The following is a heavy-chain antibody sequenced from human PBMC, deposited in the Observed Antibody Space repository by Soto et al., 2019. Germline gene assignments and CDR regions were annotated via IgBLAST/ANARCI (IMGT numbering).Heavy chain of an antibody. CDR1: GGSFSAYY. V-gene: IGHV4-30-4*08. CDR2: IYYSGST. Sequence: SETLSLTCAVYGGSFSAYYWSWIRQPPGKGLEWIGYIYYSGSTYYNPSLKSRVTISVDTSKNQFSLKLSSVTAADTAVYYCARAKTERYYDSSGYSRTAWFDPWGQGTPVTVSS. J-gene: IGHJ5*02. D-gene: IGHD3-22*01. CDR3: ARAKTERYYDSSGYSRTAWFDP.